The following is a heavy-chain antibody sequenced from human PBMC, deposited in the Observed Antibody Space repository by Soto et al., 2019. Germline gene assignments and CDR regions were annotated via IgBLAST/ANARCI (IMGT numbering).Heavy chain of an antibody. CDR1: GLSLSGYA. V-gene: IGHV3-23*01. Sequence: EVQLMESGGGLVQPGESLRLSCVVSGLSLSGYALSWVRQAPGKGLEWVSAVSGSGGTTYYADSVKGRFTISRDNSKNTLYLQMNGLRVGDTAKYFCAKDGRRVGPTLNWLDSWGQGTQVTVTS. CDR3: AKDGRRVGPTLNWLDS. D-gene: IGHD1-26*01. J-gene: IGHJ5*01. CDR2: VSGSGGTT.